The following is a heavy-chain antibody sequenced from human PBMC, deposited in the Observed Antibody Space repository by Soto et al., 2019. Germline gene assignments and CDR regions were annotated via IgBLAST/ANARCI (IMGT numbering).Heavy chain of an antibody. J-gene: IGHJ5*01. CDR1: GDSISSVDYF. V-gene: IGHV4-30-4*01. CDR3: ARGRYCLTGRCFPNWFDS. CDR2: IYKSATT. D-gene: IGHD2-15*01. Sequence: QVQLVESGPGLVKPSQTLSPTYSVSGDSISSVDYFWAWIRQPPGQALEYIGYIYKSATTYYNPSFESRVAISLDTSKSQFSLNVTSVTAADTAVYFCARGRYCLTGRCFPNWFDSWGQGTLVTVSS.